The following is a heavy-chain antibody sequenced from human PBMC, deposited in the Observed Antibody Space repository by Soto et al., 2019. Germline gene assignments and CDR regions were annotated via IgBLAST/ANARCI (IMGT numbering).Heavy chain of an antibody. CDR2: IYYSGST. Sequence: QVQLQESGPGLVKPSQTLSLTCTVSGGSISSGGYYWSWIRQHPGKGLERIGYIYYSGSTYYNPSLKSRVTISVDTSKNQFSLKLRSVTAADTAVYYCARVGITIFGVVIGKAFDIWGQGTMVTVSS. D-gene: IGHD3-3*01. J-gene: IGHJ3*02. CDR3: ARVGITIFGVVIGKAFDI. V-gene: IGHV4-31*03. CDR1: GGSISSGGYY.